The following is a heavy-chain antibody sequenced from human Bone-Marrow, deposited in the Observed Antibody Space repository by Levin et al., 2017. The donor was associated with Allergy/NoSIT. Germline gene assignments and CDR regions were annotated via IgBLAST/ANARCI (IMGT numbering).Heavy chain of an antibody. CDR3: AKDRGYYYDSSGYSF. CDR1: GFTFSSYG. D-gene: IGHD3-22*01. V-gene: IGHV3-30*18. CDR2: ISYDGSNK. Sequence: GGSLRLSCAASGFTFSSYGMHWVRQAPGKGLEWVAVISYDGSNKYYADSVKGRFTISRDNSKNTLYLQMNSLRAEDTAVYYCAKDRGYYYDSSGYSFWGQGTLVTVSS. J-gene: IGHJ4*02.